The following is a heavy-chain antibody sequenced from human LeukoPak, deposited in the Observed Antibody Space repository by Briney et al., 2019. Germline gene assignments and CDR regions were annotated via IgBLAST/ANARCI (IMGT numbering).Heavy chain of an antibody. CDR1: GFTFSGYY. Sequence: LRLSCAASGFTFSGYYWSWIRQPPGKGLEWIGEINHSGSTNYNPSLKSRVTISVDTSKNQFSLKLSSVTAADTAVYYCARNVGGGSRYDFWSGYIKIDPWGQGTLVTVSS. V-gene: IGHV4-34*01. CDR2: INHSGST. J-gene: IGHJ5*02. CDR3: ARNVGGGSRYDFWSGYIKIDP. D-gene: IGHD3-3*01.